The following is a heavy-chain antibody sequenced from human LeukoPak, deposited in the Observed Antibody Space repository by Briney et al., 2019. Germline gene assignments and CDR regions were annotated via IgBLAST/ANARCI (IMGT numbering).Heavy chain of an antibody. CDR2: ISYDGSNK. J-gene: IGHJ3*02. CDR3: ATRSIAAAGTAFDI. V-gene: IGHV3-30-3*01. CDR1: GFTFSSYA. D-gene: IGHD6-13*01. Sequence: GGSLRLSCAASGFTFSSYAMHWVRQAPGKGLEWVADISYDGSNKYYADSVKGRFTISRDNSKNTLYLQMNSLRAEDTAVYYCATRSIAAAGTAFDIWGQGTMVTVSS.